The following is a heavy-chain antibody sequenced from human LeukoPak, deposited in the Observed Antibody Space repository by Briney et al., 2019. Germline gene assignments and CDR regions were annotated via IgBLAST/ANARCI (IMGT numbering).Heavy chain of an antibody. CDR3: AMWLKNWYFDL. V-gene: IGHV3-21*04. Sequence: PGGSLRFSCAASGFTFSSYSMNWVRQAPGKGLEWVSSISSSSSYIYYADSVKGRFTISRDNAKNSLYLQMNSLRAEDTAVYYCAMWLKNWYFDLWGRGTLVTVSS. CDR2: ISSSSSYI. CDR1: GFTFSSYS. D-gene: IGHD6-19*01. J-gene: IGHJ2*01.